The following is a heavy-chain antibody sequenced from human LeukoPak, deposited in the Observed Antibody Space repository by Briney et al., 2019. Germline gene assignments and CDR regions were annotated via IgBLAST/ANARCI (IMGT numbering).Heavy chain of an antibody. CDR1: GYTFTSYY. J-gene: IGHJ3*02. CDR3: ARDRASSGYYFDI. V-gene: IGHV1-46*01. Sequence: ASVKVSCTASGYTFTSYYMHWVRQAPGQGLEWMGIINPSGGSTNYAQKFQGRVTMTRDTSTSTVYMELSSLRSEDTAVYYCARDRASSGYYFDIWGQGTMVTVSS. D-gene: IGHD3-22*01. CDR2: INPSGGST.